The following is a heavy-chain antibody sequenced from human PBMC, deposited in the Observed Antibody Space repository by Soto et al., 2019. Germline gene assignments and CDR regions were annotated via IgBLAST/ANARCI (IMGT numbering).Heavy chain of an antibody. V-gene: IGHV1-24*01. D-gene: IGHD3-3*01. CDR1: GYTLTELS. Sequence: QVQLVQSGAEVKKPGASVKVSCKVSGYTLTELSMHWVRQAPGKGLEWMGGFDPEDGETIYAQKFQGRVTMTEDTSTDTAYMELSSLRSEDTAVYYCATDLPITIFGPLTGAFDIWGQGTMVTVSS. CDR2: FDPEDGET. J-gene: IGHJ3*02. CDR3: ATDLPITIFGPLTGAFDI.